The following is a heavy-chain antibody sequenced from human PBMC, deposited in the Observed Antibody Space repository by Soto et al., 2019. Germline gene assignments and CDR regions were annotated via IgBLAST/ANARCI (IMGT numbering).Heavy chain of an antibody. Sequence: EVQLVESGGGLVEPGGSLRLSCAASDFTFSNAWMNWVRQAPGKGLEWVGRIKSKTDGGTTDYAVPVEGRFTISRDDSKDTLYLQMNSLRTEDTAVYYCTTGYYYGSGHYFPAYYYGMDVWGQGTTVTVSS. CDR1: DFTFSNAW. V-gene: IGHV3-15*07. CDR2: IKSKTDGGTT. J-gene: IGHJ6*02. D-gene: IGHD3-10*01. CDR3: TTGYYYGSGHYFPAYYYGMDV.